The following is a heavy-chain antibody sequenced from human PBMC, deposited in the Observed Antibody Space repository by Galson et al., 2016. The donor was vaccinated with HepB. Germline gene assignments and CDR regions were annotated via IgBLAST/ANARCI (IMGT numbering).Heavy chain of an antibody. Sequence: PALVKPTQTLTLTCTFSGFSLGTSGVGVGWIRQPPGKALEWLALIYGDDDKRYRPSLKSRLTITKDTSKKLVVLIMINMDPVDTATYYCEHYSMATGIGAWGHGSLVTVSS. J-gene: IGHJ5*01. CDR1: GFSLGTSGVG. V-gene: IGHV2-5*02. CDR2: IYGDDDK. CDR3: EHYSMATGIGA. D-gene: IGHD5-24*01.